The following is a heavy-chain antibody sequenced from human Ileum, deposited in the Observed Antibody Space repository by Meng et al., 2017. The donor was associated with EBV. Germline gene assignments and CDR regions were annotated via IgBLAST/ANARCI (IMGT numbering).Heavy chain of an antibody. V-gene: IGHV4-34*12. Sequence: QGQLQQWGAGMLKPSETLSLTRAVNGGFLSGAYWNWIRQPPGKGLEWIGEIIHGGSPSYNPSLKSRVTISIDTSKNQLSLMLSSVTAADTAVYYCARRPTGIDYWGQGTLVTVSS. CDR2: IIHGGSP. D-gene: IGHD2-8*02. CDR1: GGFLSGAY. CDR3: ARRPTGIDY. J-gene: IGHJ4*02.